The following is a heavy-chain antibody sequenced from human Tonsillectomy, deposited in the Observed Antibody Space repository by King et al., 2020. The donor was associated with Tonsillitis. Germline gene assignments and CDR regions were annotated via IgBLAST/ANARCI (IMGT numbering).Heavy chain of an antibody. CDR2: IYYSGST. D-gene: IGHD4-11*01. J-gene: IGHJ4*02. V-gene: IGHV4-39*01. CDR3: ARANSDYVFY. Sequence: LQLQESGPGLVKPSETLSLTCTVSGGSISSSSYYWGWIRQPPGQGLEWIGSIYYSGSTYYNPSLKSRVTISVDTSKNQFSLKLSSVTAADTAVYYCARANSDYVFYWGQGTLVTVSS. CDR1: GGSISSSSYY.